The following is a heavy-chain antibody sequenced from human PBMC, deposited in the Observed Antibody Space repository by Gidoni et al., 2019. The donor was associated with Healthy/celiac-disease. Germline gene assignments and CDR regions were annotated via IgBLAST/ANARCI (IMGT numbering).Heavy chain of an antibody. Sequence: QVQLQESGPGLVKPSETLSLTCTVSGGSISSYYWSWIRPPPGKGLEWIGYIYYSGSTNYNPSLKSRVTISVDTSKNQFSLKLSSVTAADTAVYYCASGGYEWGRYSSSWYPIDYYYGMDVWGQGTTVTVSS. V-gene: IGHV4-59*01. J-gene: IGHJ6*02. CDR3: ASGGYEWGRYSSSWYPIDYYYGMDV. D-gene: IGHD6-13*01. CDR1: GGSISSYY. CDR2: IYYSGST.